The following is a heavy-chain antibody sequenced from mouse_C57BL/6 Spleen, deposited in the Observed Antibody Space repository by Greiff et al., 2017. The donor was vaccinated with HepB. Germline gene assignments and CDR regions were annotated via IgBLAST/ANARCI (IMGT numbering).Heavy chain of an antibody. Sequence: EVQLQQSGPGLVKPSQSLSLTCSVTGYSITSGYYWNWIRQFPGNKLEWMGYISYDGSNNYNPSLKNRISITRDTSKNQFFLKLNSVTTEDTATYYCARVYGSSPHFDYWGQGTTLTVSS. D-gene: IGHD1-1*01. CDR3: ARVYGSSPHFDY. CDR2: ISYDGSN. J-gene: IGHJ2*01. V-gene: IGHV3-6*01. CDR1: GYSITSGYY.